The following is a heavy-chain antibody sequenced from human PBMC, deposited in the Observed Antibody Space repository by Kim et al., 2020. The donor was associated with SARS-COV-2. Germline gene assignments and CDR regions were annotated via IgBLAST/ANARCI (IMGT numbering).Heavy chain of an antibody. CDR3: AGDWGGGSGSYYRALDI. CDR2: IYNTGYA. CDR1: GGSISSGNYY. Sequence: SETLSLTCTVSGGSISSGNYYWSWIRQHPGKGLEWIGYIYNTGYALYNPSLQSRVTISVDTSKNQLSLKLNSLTAADTAVYYCAGDWGGGSGSYYRALDIWGQGTMVTVSS. J-gene: IGHJ3*02. V-gene: IGHV4-31*03. D-gene: IGHD3-10*01.